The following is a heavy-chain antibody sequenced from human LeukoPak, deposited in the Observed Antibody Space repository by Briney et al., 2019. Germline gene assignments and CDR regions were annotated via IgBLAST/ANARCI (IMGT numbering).Heavy chain of an antibody. CDR2: ISYDGTNI. D-gene: IGHD3-16*01. V-gene: IGHV3-30*04. Sequence: AKGLEWVAVISYDGTNIYYADSVKGRFTISRDNSKNTLSLQMNSLRPEDTAVYYCARRGTGLDYWGQGTLVTVSS. J-gene: IGHJ4*02. CDR3: ARRGTGLDY.